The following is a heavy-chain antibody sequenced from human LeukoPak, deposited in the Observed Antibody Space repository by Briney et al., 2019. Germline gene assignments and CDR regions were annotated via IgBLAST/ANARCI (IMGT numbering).Heavy chain of an antibody. D-gene: IGHD1-26*01. CDR2: IRSKAYGGTT. CDR3: TRVGATGYYYYYYMDV. CDR1: GFTFGDYA. V-gene: IGHV3-49*03. Sequence: PGGSLRLSCTASGFTFGDYAMSWFRQAPGKGLEWVGFIRSKAYGGTTKYAASVKGRFTISRDDPKSIAYLKMNSLKTEDTAVYYCTRVGATGYYYYYYMDVWGKGTTVTVSS. J-gene: IGHJ6*03.